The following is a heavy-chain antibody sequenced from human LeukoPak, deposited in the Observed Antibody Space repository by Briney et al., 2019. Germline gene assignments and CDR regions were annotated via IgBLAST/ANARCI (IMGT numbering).Heavy chain of an antibody. Sequence: GGSLRLSCAASGFTVSRNYMTWDRQAPGKGLEWVSVIYSNNSTYYADSVKGRFTISRDSSKNTLYLQMNSLRVEDTAIYYCARGITMMIVAPGYWGQGTLVTVSS. CDR2: IYSNNST. J-gene: IGHJ4*02. CDR1: GFTVSRNY. CDR3: ARGITMMIVAPGY. V-gene: IGHV3-53*01. D-gene: IGHD3-22*01.